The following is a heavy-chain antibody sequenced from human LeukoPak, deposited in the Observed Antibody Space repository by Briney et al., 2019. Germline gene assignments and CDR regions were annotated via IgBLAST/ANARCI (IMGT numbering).Heavy chain of an antibody. J-gene: IGHJ4*02. CDR3: ARDGRFAAYEPDY. CDR1: GRTFINYG. V-gene: IGHV1-18*01. CDR2: ISAYDGNT. Sequence: ASVKVSCKASGRTFINYGITWVRQAPGQGLEWVGWISAYDGNTNYAQKFQGRVTMTTDTSTSTAHMDLRSLRYDDTAVYYCARDGRFAAYEPDYWGQGTLVTVSS. D-gene: IGHD1-26*01.